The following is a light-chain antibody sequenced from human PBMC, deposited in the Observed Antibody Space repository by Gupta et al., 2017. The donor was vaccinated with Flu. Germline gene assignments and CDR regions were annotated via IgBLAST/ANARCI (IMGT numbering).Light chain of an antibody. CDR3: QQEHSYSWT. CDR2: QAS. V-gene: IGKV1-5*03. CDR1: QSISEY. J-gene: IGKJ1*01. Sequence: PSPLSTSVADIDTIACQASQSISEYVAWYHQKPGSAPKVLISQASRLERGVPSRFSGSASGTEFTLTISSLQPDDLATYHCQQEHSYSWTFGQGTKVDI.